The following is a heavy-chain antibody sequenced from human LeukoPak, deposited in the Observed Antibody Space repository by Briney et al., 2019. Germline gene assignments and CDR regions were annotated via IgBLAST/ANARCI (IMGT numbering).Heavy chain of an antibody. CDR2: ISSNGDTT. J-gene: IGHJ4*02. Sequence: PGGSLRLSCAASGFTFSAYSMHWVRQAPGKRLESVSAISSNGDTTYYANSVKGGFTISRDNSKSTLYLQMGSLRAEDMAVYYCAREYHGGYIDSWGQGTLVTVSS. CDR1: GFTFSAYS. CDR3: AREYHGGYIDS. D-gene: IGHD4-23*01. V-gene: IGHV3-64*01.